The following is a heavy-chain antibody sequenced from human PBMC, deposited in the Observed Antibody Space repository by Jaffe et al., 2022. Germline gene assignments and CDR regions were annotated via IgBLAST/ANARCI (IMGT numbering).Heavy chain of an antibody. CDR2: IDPNSGGT. CDR1: GYTFTAYY. D-gene: IGHD1-26*01. J-gene: IGHJ5*02. V-gene: IGHV1-2*02. Sequence: QVQLVQSGAEVKKPGASVKVSCKASGYTFTAYYLHWVRQDPGQGLEWMGWIDPNSGGTNYAQKFQGRVTMTRDMSITTAYMELSRLTSDDTAVYYCARDHLVGPTGWFDPWGQGTLVTVSS. CDR3: ARDHLVGPTGWFDP.